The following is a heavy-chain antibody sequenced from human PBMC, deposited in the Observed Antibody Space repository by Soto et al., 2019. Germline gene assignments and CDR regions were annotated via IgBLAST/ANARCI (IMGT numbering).Heavy chain of an antibody. V-gene: IGHV3-21*01. CDR2: ITSSSSYI. J-gene: IGHJ4*02. D-gene: IGHD3-22*01. CDR1: GFTFSLYS. Sequence: SLRLSCAASGFTFSLYSMIWVRQAPGKGLEWVASITSSSSYIYYEDSLKGRFTISRDNAKNSLFLQLDSLRAEDTAVYFWVRARSTDSGPDYWGQGTLVTVSS. CDR3: VRARSTDSGPDY.